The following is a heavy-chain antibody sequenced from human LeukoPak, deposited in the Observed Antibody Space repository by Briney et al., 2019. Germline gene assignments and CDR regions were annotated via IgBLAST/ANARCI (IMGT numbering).Heavy chain of an antibody. CDR3: ARAVRRDSGVWRLDY. CDR2: MNPNSGNT. Sequence: ASVKVSCKASGYTFTSYDINWVRHATGQGLEWMGWMNPNSGNTGYAQKFQGRVTMTRNTSISTAYMELSSLRSEDTAVYYCARAVRRDSGVWRLDYWGQGTLVTVSS. CDR1: GYTFTSYD. D-gene: IGHD2-15*01. J-gene: IGHJ4*02. V-gene: IGHV1-8*01.